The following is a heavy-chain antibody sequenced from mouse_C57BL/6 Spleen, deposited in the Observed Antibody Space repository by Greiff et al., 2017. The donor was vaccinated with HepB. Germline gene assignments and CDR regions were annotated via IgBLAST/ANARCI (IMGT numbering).Heavy chain of an antibody. CDR1: GFSLTSYG. Sequence: QVQLKESGPGLVQPSQSLSITCTVSGFSLTSYGVHWVRQSPGKGLEWLGVIWRGGSTDYNAAFMSRLSITKDNSKSQVFFKMNSLQADDTAIYYGVKNGGSSFYAMDYWGQGTSVTVSS. D-gene: IGHD1-1*01. V-gene: IGHV2-5*01. CDR3: VKNGGSSFYAMDY. CDR2: IWRGGST. J-gene: IGHJ4*01.